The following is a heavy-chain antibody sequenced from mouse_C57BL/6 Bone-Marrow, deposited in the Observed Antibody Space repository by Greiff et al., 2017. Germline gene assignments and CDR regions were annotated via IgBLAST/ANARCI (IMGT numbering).Heavy chain of an antibody. Sequence: VQLQQSGPVLVKPGASVKMSCKASGYTFTDYYMNWVKQSHGKSLEWIGVINPYNGGTSYNQKFKGKATLTVDKSSSTAYMELNSLTSEDSAVYYCAREALRVAYWGQGTLVTVSA. CDR3: AREALRVAY. CDR1: GYTFTDYY. J-gene: IGHJ3*01. CDR2: INPYNGGT. D-gene: IGHD2-12*01. V-gene: IGHV1-19*01.